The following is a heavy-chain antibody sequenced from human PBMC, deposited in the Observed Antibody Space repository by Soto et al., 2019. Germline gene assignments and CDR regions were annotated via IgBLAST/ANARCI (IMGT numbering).Heavy chain of an antibody. CDR3: AQYYDTFDY. CDR2: INHSGST. J-gene: IGHJ4*02. D-gene: IGHD3-22*01. CDR1: GGSFSDYY. V-gene: IGHV4-34*01. Sequence: SETLSLTCAVYGGSFSDYYWNWIRQPPGKGLEWIGKINHSGSTNNNPSLKTRVTMSVDTSKNQFSLNLSSVSPADTAMYYCAQYYDTFDYWGQGALVTVSS.